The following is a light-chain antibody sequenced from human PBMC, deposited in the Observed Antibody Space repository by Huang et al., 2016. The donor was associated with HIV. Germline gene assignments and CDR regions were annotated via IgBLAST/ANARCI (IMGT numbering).Light chain of an antibody. V-gene: IGKV1-6*01. CDR3: LQDYDYPST. CDR1: QDIRND. Sequence: AIQMTQSPSSLSASVGDRVTITCRASQDIRNDLGWYQQRPGRVPKRLIYAAFNLQSGVPSRFSGSGSGTDFTLTISDLRPEDFATYYCLQDYDYPSTFGLGTKLEL. J-gene: IGKJ2*01. CDR2: AAF.